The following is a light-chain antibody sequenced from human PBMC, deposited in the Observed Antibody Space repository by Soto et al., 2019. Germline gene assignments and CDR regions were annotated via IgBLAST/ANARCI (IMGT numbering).Light chain of an antibody. Sequence: DIVMTQSPLSLPVTPGEPASISCRSSQSLLYSSGYNYLDWYLQKPGQSPQLLIYLGSNRASGVPDRFSGSGSGTDFTLKISRVEAEDVGVYYCMQALQTPLTFGQGTRLEIK. V-gene: IGKV2-28*01. CDR1: QSLLYSSGYNY. CDR2: LGS. J-gene: IGKJ5*01. CDR3: MQALQTPLT.